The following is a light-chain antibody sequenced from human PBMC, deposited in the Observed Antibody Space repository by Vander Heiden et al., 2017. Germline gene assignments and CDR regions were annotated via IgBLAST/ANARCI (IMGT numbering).Light chain of an antibody. J-gene: IGKJ3*01. CDR2: KAA. V-gene: IGKV1-5*03. CDR1: QSISSW. CDR3: QQYNSYVT. Sequence: DIQMTQSPSTLSASVGDRVTITCRDSQSISSWLAWYQQKPGKAPKLLNYKAASLESGVPSRFSGSGSGTEFTLTISSLQPDDFATYDCQQYNSYVTFGTGTKVDIK.